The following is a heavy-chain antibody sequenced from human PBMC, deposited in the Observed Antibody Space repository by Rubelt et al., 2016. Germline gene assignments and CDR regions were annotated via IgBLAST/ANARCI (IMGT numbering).Heavy chain of an antibody. CDR2: ITSRSSYI. CDR3: ARSVPANQKNDAFDI. D-gene: IGHD1-14*01. V-gene: IGHV3-21*01. CDR1: GFTFSSHS. Sequence: GGSLRLSCAASGFTFSSHSMNWVRQAPGKGLEWVSSITSRSSYIYYADSVKGRFTISRDNAKNSVSLQMNSLRAEDTALYYCARSVPANQKNDAFDIWGQGTMVTVSS. J-gene: IGHJ3*02.